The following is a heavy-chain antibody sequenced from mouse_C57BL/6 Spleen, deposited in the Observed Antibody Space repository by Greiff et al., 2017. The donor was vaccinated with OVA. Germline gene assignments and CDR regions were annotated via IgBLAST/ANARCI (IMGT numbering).Heavy chain of an antibody. Sequence: QVQLQQPGAELVKPGASVKLSCKASGYTFTSYWMHWVKQRPGQGLEWIGMIHPNSGSTNYNEKFKSKATLTVDKSSSTAYRQLSSLTSEDSAVYYCARDYGSSYVGAMDYWGQGTSVTVSS. CDR1: GYTFTSYW. D-gene: IGHD1-1*01. V-gene: IGHV1-64*01. CDR3: ARDYGSSYVGAMDY. CDR2: IHPNSGST. J-gene: IGHJ4*01.